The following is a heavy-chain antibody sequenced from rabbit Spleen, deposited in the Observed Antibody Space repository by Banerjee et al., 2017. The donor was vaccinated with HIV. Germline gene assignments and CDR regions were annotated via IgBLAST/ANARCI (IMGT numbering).Heavy chain of an antibody. CDR1: GFDFSSYG. J-gene: IGHJ3*01. Sequence: QEQLVESGGGLVTPGGSLTLTCKASGFDFSSYGVSWVRQAPGKGLEWIGYIDPIFGSAYYASWVNGRFSISRENTQNTVDLKMTSLTAADTATYFCVRARPYPFVLWGQGTLVTVS. CDR2: IDPIFGSA. D-gene: IGHD1-1*01. CDR3: VRARPYPFVL. V-gene: IGHV1S36*01.